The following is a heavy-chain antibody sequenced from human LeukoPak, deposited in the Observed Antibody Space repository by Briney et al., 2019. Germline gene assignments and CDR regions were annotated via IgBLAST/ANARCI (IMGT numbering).Heavy chain of an antibody. CDR2: IYYSGST. J-gene: IGHJ4*02. V-gene: IGHV4-59*01. D-gene: IGHD2/OR15-2a*01. Sequence: SETLSLTCTDSGGSISSYYWSWIRQPPGKGLEWIGYIYYSGSTNYNPSLKSRVTISVDTSKNQFSLKLSSVTAADTAVYYCARTTYGDYFDYWGQGTLVTVSS. CDR3: ARTTYGDYFDY. CDR1: GGSISSYY.